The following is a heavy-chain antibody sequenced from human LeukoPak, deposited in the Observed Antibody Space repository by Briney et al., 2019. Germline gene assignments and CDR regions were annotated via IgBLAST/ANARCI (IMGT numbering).Heavy chain of an antibody. CDR3: ARKSFHTSSYDY. Sequence: NPSETLSLTCTVSGDSISSYYRSWIRQPPGKGLEWIGYIYYSGSTKYNPSLKSRVTISLDTSKTQFSLNLSSVTAADTAVYYCARKSFHTSSYDYWGQGTLVTVSS. D-gene: IGHD6-13*01. CDR1: GDSISSYY. J-gene: IGHJ4*02. CDR2: IYYSGST. V-gene: IGHV4-59*01.